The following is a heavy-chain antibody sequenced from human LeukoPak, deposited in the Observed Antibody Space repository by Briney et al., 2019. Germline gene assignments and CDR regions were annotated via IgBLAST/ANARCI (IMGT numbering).Heavy chain of an antibody. D-gene: IGHD1-26*01. V-gene: IGHV3-30-3*01. J-gene: IGHJ5*02. CDR2: ISYDGSNK. CDR3: ARDQLPRVNWFDP. Sequence: GGSLRLSCAASGFTFSSYAMHWVRQAPGKGLEWVAVISYDGSNKYYADSVKGRFTISRDNSKNTLYLQMNSLRAEDTAVYYCARDQLPRVNWFDPWGQGTLVTVS. CDR1: GFTFSSYA.